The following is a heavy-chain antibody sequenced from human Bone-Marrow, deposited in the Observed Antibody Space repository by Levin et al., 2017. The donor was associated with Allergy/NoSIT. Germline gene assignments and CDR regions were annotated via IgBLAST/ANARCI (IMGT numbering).Heavy chain of an antibody. Sequence: GESLKISCKGSGYTFTSQWIVWVRQMPGKGLEWMGAIYPGDSDTRYSPSFQGQVTISADKSISTAYLQWSSLKASDTAMYYRARYSDYGDYSYYYYYMDVWGKGTTVTVSS. CDR1: GYTFTSQW. CDR3: ARYSDYGDYSYYYYYMDV. V-gene: IGHV5-51*01. J-gene: IGHJ6*03. CDR2: IYPGDSDT. D-gene: IGHD4-17*01.